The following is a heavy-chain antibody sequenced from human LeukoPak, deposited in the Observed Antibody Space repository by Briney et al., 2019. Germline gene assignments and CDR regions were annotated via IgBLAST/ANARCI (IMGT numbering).Heavy chain of an antibody. CDR2: IYYSGST. J-gene: IGHJ3*02. D-gene: IGHD3-22*01. Sequence: SETLSLTCTVSGGSISSYYWSWIRQPPGKGLEWIGYIYYSGSTNYNPSLKSRVTISVDTSKNQFSLKLSSVTAADTAVYYCARHIPAGIVAVIDAFDIWGQGTMVTVSS. V-gene: IGHV4-59*08. CDR3: ARHIPAGIVAVIDAFDI. CDR1: GGSISSYY.